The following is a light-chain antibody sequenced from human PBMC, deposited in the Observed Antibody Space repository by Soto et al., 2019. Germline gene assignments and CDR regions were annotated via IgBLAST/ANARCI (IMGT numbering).Light chain of an antibody. CDR1: SSDVGGYDY. J-gene: IGLJ1*01. V-gene: IGLV2-11*01. CDR2: DVS. Sequence: QSALTQPRSVSGSPGQSVTISCTGTSSDVGGYDYVSWYQHHPGKAPKVTIYDVSKRPSGVPDRFSGSKSGNTASLTISGLQADDEDDYYCSLFVGPYTHVFGTGTKLTFL. CDR3: SLFVGPYTHV.